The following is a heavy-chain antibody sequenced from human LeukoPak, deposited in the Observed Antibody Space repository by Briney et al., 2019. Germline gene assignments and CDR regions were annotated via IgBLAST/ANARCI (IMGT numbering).Heavy chain of an antibody. V-gene: IGHV1-46*01. CDR2: INPSGGST. Sequence: GASVKVSCKASGYTFTSYYMHWVRQAPGQGLEWMGIINPSGGSTSYAQKFQGRVTMTRDMSTSTVYMELSSLRSEDTAVYYCARSPRLGVVVVVAATFFDYWGQGTLVTVSS. D-gene: IGHD2-15*01. CDR3: ARSPRLGVVVVVAATFFDY. CDR1: GYTFTSYY. J-gene: IGHJ4*02.